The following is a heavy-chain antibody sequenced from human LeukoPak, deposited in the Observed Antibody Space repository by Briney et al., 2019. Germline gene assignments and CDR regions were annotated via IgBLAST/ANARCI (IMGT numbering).Heavy chain of an antibody. V-gene: IGHV1-69*05. D-gene: IGHD2-2*01. CDR1: GGTFSSYA. J-gene: IGHJ6*03. CDR3: ARGEPAAKYYYYYMDV. CDR2: IIPIFGTA. Sequence: SVKVSCKASGGTFSSYAISWVRQAPGQGLEWMGGIIPIFGTANYAQKFQGRVTITTDESTSTAYMELSSLRSEDTAVYYCARGEPAAKYYYYYMDVWGKGTRSPSP.